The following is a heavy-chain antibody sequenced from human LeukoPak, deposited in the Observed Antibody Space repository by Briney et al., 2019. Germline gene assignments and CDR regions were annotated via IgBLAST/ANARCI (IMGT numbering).Heavy chain of an antibody. J-gene: IGHJ5*02. D-gene: IGHD6-13*01. CDR1: GYSFTSYW. CDR2: IYPGDSDT. Sequence: RGESLKISCKGSGYSFTSYWIGRVRQMPGKGLEWMGIIYPGDSDTRYSPSFQGQVTISADKSISTAYLQWSSLKASDTAMYYCARQYSSSWYWFDPWGQGTLVTVSS. CDR3: ARQYSSSWYWFDP. V-gene: IGHV5-51*01.